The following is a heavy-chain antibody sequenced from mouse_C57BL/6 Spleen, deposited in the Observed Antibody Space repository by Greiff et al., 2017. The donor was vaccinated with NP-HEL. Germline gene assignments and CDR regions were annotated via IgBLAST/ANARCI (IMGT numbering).Heavy chain of an antibody. J-gene: IGHJ4*01. CDR3: ARSDTTGYYAMDY. V-gene: IGHV1-69*01. CDR1: GYTFTSYW. D-gene: IGHD1-1*01. Sequence: VKLMESGAELVMPGASVKLSCKASGYTFTSYWMHWVKQRPGQGLEWIGEIDPSDSYTNYNQKFKGKSTLTVDKSSSTAYMQLSSLTSEDSAVYYCARSDTTGYYAMDYWGQGTSVTVSS. CDR2: IDPSDSYT.